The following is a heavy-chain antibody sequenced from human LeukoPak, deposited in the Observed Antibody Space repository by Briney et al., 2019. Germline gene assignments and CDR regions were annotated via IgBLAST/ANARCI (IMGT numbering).Heavy chain of an antibody. D-gene: IGHD3-9*01. V-gene: IGHV4-34*01. CDR2: INHSGST. CDR3: ARGIPYYDILTGIGARYFDY. J-gene: IGHJ4*02. CDR1: GGSFSGYY. Sequence: SETLSLTCAVYGGSFSGYYWSWIRQPPGKGLEWIGEINHSGSTNYGPSLKSRVTISVDTSKNQFSLKLSSVTAADTAVYYCARGIPYYDILTGIGARYFDYWGQGTLVTVSS.